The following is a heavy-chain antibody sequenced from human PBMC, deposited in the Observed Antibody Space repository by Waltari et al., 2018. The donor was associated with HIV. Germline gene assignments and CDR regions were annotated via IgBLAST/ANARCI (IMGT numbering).Heavy chain of an antibody. V-gene: IGHV3-9*01. CDR3: ARGPMYKWFDP. CDR2: ISWRSGNI. CDR1: GFRFDDYA. D-gene: IGHD3-10*02. Sequence: EVQLVESGGDLVQPGGSLRLSCAASGFRFDDYAMHWVRQAPGKGLEWCSGISWRSGNIAYADSVRGRFTISRDNAKNSLYLRMNSLRPDDTGFYYCARGPMYKWFDPWGQGTLVTVSS. J-gene: IGHJ5*02.